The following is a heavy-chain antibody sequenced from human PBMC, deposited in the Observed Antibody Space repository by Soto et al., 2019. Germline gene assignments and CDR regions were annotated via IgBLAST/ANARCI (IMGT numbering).Heavy chain of an antibody. CDR1: GGSFSGYY. J-gene: IGHJ6*02. D-gene: IGHD3-3*01. Sequence: SETLSLTCAVYGGSFSGYYWSWIRQPPGKGLEWIGEINHSGSTNYNPSLKSRVTISVDTSKNQFSLKLSSVTAADTAVYYCASNYDFWGGYYYYGMDVWGQGTTVTVSS. CDR3: ASNYDFWGGYYYYGMDV. V-gene: IGHV4-34*01. CDR2: INHSGST.